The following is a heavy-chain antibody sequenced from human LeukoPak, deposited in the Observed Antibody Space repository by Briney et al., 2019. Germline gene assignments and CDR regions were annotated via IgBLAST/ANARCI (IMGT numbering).Heavy chain of an antibody. Sequence: GGSLRLSCAASGFTFSSYAMSWARQAPGKGLEWVSGISSSGSGGNTYYADSVKGRFTISRDNSKNILGLQMNSLRAEDTAVYYCAKERPDYGDFVVWGQGILVTVSS. J-gene: IGHJ4*02. D-gene: IGHD4-17*01. CDR1: GFTFSSYA. V-gene: IGHV3-23*01. CDR3: AKERPDYGDFVV. CDR2: ISSSGSGGNT.